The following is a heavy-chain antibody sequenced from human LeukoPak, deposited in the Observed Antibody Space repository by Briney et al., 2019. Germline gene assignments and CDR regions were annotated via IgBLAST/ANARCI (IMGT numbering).Heavy chain of an antibody. Sequence: SETLSLTCTVSGGSISSYYWSWIRQPPGKGLEWIGYIYYSGSTNYNPSLKSRVTISVDTSKNQFSLKLRSVTAADTAVYYCARVYYSSSYDYWYFDLWGRGTLVTVSS. D-gene: IGHD6-13*01. CDR3: ARVYYSSSYDYWYFDL. CDR1: GGSISSYY. J-gene: IGHJ2*01. CDR2: IYYSGST. V-gene: IGHV4-59*01.